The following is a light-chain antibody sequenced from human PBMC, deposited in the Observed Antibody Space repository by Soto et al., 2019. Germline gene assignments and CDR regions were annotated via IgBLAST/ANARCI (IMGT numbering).Light chain of an antibody. CDR1: QPISSW. J-gene: IGKJ1*01. V-gene: IGKV1-5*01. CDR2: DAS. Sequence: DIKMTQSPPTLSASVGDRVTLTCRASQPISSWLAWYTQKPGKAPKVLIYDASNLESGVLSRLSGSGSGTEFTLTISSLQPEDFGIDYCQQYENYWTFCQGTKVDIK. CDR3: QQYENYWT.